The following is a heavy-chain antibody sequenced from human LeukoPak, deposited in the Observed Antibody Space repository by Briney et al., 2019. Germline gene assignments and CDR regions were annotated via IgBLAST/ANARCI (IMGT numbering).Heavy chain of an antibody. D-gene: IGHD3-3*01. V-gene: IGHV3-9*01. J-gene: IGHJ1*01. Sequence: GRSLRLSCAASGFTFDDYAMHWVRQAPGKGLEWVSGISWNSGNIGYADSVKGRFTISRDNAKNSLYLQMNSLRVEDTALYYCAEDSVSFGVVITRGYFQHWGRGTLVTVSS. CDR1: GFTFDDYA. CDR3: AEDSVSFGVVITRGYFQH. CDR2: ISWNSGNI.